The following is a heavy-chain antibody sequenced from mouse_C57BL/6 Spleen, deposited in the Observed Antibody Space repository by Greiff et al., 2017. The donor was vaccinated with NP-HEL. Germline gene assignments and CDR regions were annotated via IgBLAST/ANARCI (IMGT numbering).Heavy chain of an antibody. D-gene: IGHD1-1*01. CDR3: ARDYYGSEEYDY. J-gene: IGHJ2*01. CDR1: GYTFTSYW. Sequence: QVQLQQPGAELVKPGASVKMSCKASGYTFTSYWITWVKQRPGQGLEWIGDIYPGSGSTNYNEKFKSKATLTVDTSSSTAYMQLSSLTSEDSAVYYCARDYYGSEEYDYWGQGTTLTVSS. V-gene: IGHV1-55*01. CDR2: IYPGSGST.